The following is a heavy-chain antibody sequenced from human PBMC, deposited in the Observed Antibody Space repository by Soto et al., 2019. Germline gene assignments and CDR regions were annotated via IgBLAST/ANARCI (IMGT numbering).Heavy chain of an antibody. Sequence: EVQLLESGGDLVQPGGSLRLSCAASEFTFSSYAMNWVRQAPGKGLEWVSVISGGGGTTYYADSVKGRFRISRDNSKNTLYLQMNSLRVEDTAVYYCAKGKVAYDNSGLQYCYYFPMNVWGQGTTVTVSS. J-gene: IGHJ6*02. V-gene: IGHV3-23*01. CDR3: AKGKVAYDNSGLQYCYYFPMNV. D-gene: IGHD3-22*01. CDR1: EFTFSSYA. CDR2: ISGGGGTT.